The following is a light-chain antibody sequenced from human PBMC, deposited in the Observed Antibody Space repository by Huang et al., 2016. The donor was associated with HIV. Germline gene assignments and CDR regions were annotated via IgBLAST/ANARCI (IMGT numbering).Light chain of an antibody. J-gene: IGKJ5*01. CDR3: QQYDTSPLT. Sequence: EIVLTQSPGTLSLSPGERATLSCRASQNINSAYVAWYQQKPGQAPSLLIYGAPNRATGVPDRFSGSGSGTDFTLTINRLEPDDVAVFYCQQYDTSPLTFGQGTRLEIK. CDR2: GAP. V-gene: IGKV3-20*01. CDR1: QNINSAY.